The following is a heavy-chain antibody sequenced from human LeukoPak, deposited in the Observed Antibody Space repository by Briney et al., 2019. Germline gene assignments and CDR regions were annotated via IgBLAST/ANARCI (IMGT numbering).Heavy chain of an antibody. CDR1: RFTFSSYT. CDR3: ARDGGYCSGGSCYYYGMDV. V-gene: IGHV3-21*01. J-gene: IGHJ6*02. Sequence: GGSLRLSCAASRFTFSSYTINWVRQAPGKGLEWVSSITSSSSYIYYADSLKGRFTISRDNAKNTLYLQMNSLRAEDTAVYYCARDGGYCSGGSCYYYGMDVWGQGTTVTVSS. CDR2: ITSSSSYI. D-gene: IGHD2-15*01.